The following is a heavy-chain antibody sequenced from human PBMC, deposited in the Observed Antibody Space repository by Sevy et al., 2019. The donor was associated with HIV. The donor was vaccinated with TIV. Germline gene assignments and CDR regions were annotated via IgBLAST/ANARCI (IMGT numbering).Heavy chain of an antibody. J-gene: IGHJ4*02. Sequence: GGSLRLSCAASGFSLNTYWMSWVRQAPGKGLEWVPNIKQDGSGTYYVDSVKGRFTISRDNARNFLYLQMNSLRAEDTARYYCVRAVAADGSFWGQGTLVTVSS. V-gene: IGHV3-7*01. D-gene: IGHD6-13*01. CDR1: GFSLNTYW. CDR3: VRAVAADGSF. CDR2: IKQDGSGT.